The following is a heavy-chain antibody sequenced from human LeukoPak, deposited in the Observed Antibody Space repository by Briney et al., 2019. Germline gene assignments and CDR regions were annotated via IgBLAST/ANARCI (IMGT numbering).Heavy chain of an antibody. CDR2: ITASGGNT. CDR3: AKGNGYSYGRYYFDY. V-gene: IGHV3-23*01. J-gene: IGHJ4*02. Sequence: PGGSLRLSFAASGFTFSSYAMGWVRQAPGKGLEWVSAITASGGNTYYADCVKGRFTISSDNSKNTLYLQVNSLRAEDTAVYYCAKGNGYSYGRYYFDYWGQGTLVTVSS. D-gene: IGHD5-18*01. CDR1: GFTFSSYA.